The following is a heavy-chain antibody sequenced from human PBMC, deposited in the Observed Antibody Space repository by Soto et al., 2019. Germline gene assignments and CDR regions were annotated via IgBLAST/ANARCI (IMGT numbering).Heavy chain of an antibody. V-gene: IGHV4-34*01. D-gene: IGHD6-6*01. Sequence: PSETLSLTCAVYGGSFSGYYWSWIRQPPGKGLEWIGEINHSGSTNYNPSLKSRVTISVDTSKNQFSLKLSSVTAADTAVYYCASRSSSSGLLYYYYGMDVWGQGTTVTVSS. J-gene: IGHJ6*02. CDR2: INHSGST. CDR1: GGSFSGYY. CDR3: ASRSSSSGLLYYYYGMDV.